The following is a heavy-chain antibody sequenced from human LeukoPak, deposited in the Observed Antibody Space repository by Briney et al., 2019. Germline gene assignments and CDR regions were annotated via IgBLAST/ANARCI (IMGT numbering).Heavy chain of an antibody. Sequence: SVKVSCKASGGTFSSYAISWVRQAPGQGVERMGRIIPILGIANYAHKFQGRVTITADKSTSTAYMELSSLRSEDTAVYYCASGQGYCSSTSCYIRGGFDYWGQGTLVTVSS. D-gene: IGHD2-2*02. CDR3: ASGQGYCSSTSCYIRGGFDY. V-gene: IGHV1-69*04. CDR1: GGTFSSYA. J-gene: IGHJ4*02. CDR2: IIPILGIA.